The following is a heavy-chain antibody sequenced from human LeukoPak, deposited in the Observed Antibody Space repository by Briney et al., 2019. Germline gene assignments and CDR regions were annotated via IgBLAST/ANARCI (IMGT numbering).Heavy chain of an antibody. CDR3: ARDLRLSGLDY. D-gene: IGHD3-10*01. Sequence: GGSLRLSCAASGFTFSSYSMNWVRQAPGKGLEWVSSISSSSSYIYYADSVKGRFTISRDNAKNSLYLQMNSLRAEDTAVYYCARDLRLSGLDYWGQEPWSPSPQ. CDR1: GFTFSSYS. V-gene: IGHV3-21*01. CDR2: ISSSSSYI. J-gene: IGHJ4*01.